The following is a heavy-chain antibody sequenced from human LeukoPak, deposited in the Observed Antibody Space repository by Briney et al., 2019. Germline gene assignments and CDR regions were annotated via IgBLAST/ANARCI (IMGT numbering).Heavy chain of an antibody. Sequence: GGSLRLSCAASGFSLSNHWMTWVRQAPGKGLEWVANINDDGSEKYYADSVKGRFTISRDNAKNSLYLQMNSLRAEDTAVYYCARDRSYGYNLFFDYWGQGTLVTVSS. V-gene: IGHV3-7*01. J-gene: IGHJ4*02. CDR3: ARDRSYGYNLFFDY. CDR1: GFSLSNHW. CDR2: INDDGSEK. D-gene: IGHD5-18*01.